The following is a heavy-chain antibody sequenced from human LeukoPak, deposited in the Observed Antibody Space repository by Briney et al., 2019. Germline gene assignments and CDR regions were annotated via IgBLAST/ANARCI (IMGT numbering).Heavy chain of an antibody. J-gene: IGHJ4*02. CDR1: GGSFSGYY. CDR3: ARIISGWYYFDY. CDR2: INHSGST. V-gene: IGHV4-34*01. Sequence: SETLSLTCAVYGGSFSGYYWSWIRQPPGKGLEWIGEINHSGSTNYNPSLKSRVTISVDTSKNQFSLKLSSVTAADTAVYYCARIISGWYYFDYWGQGTLVTVSS. D-gene: IGHD6-19*01.